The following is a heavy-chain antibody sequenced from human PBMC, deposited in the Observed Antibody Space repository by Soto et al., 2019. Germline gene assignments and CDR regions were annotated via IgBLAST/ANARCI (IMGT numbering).Heavy chain of an antibody. V-gene: IGHV3-30-3*01. CDR3: ARDCSGGSCSLWDFDY. CDR1: GFTFSTYA. CDR2: ISYDGSNE. D-gene: IGHD2-15*01. J-gene: IGHJ4*02. Sequence: QVHLVESEGGVVQPGRSLRLSCAASGFTFSTYAMHWVRQAPGKGLEWVAVISYDGSNEYYADSVKGRFTISRDNSKNTLYLQGNSLRAVDTAVYYCARDCSGGSCSLWDFDYWGQGTLVTVSS.